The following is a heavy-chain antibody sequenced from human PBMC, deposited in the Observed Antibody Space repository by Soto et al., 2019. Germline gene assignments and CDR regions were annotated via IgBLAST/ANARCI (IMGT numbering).Heavy chain of an antibody. J-gene: IGHJ6*02. V-gene: IGHV3-23*01. CDR3: AKGMGPYYYYGMDV. CDR1: GFTFSSYA. Sequence: EVQLLESGGGLVQPGGSLRLSCAASGFTFSSYAMSWVRQAPGKGLEWVSAISGSGGSTYYADSVKGRFTISRDNSKNTLYLQMNGLRAEDTAVYYCAKGMGPYYYYGMDVWGQGTTVTVSS. CDR2: ISGSGGST.